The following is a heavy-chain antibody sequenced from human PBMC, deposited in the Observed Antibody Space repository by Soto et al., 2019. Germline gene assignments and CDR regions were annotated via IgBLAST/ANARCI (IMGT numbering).Heavy chain of an antibody. CDR3: ARSLKRADAFDI. V-gene: IGHV1-2*02. CDR2: INPNSGAT. J-gene: IGHJ3*02. CDR1: GYTFTDYY. Sequence: ASVKVSCKASGYTFTDYYMHWVRQAPGQGLEWMGWINPNSGATNYAQKFQGRITMTRDTSITTAYMELSRLRSDDTADTAIYYCARSLKRADAFDIWGQGTMVTVSS.